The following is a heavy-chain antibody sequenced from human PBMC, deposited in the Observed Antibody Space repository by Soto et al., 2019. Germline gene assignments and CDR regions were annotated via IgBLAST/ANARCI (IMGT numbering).Heavy chain of an antibody. CDR1: GYTFTGHY. CDR2: IGPESGAT. Sequence: ASVKVSCKASGYTFTGHYIHWVRQAPEQGPEWMGEIGPESGATRYAQRFQGRVTMTRDMSITTVYMGLNNLSPDDTAVYYCGRGRSGQIVVFYWGQGTPVTVSS. D-gene: IGHD1-26*01. V-gene: IGHV1-2*02. CDR3: GRGRSGQIVVFY. J-gene: IGHJ4*02.